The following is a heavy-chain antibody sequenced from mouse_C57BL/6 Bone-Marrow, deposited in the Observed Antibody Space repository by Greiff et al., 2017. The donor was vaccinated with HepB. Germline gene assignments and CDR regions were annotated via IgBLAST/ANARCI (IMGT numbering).Heavy chain of an antibody. CDR3: ARDDRDDWFAY. D-gene: IGHD3-2*01. J-gene: IGHJ3*01. CDR2: ISDGGSYT. Sequence: EVQLMESGGGLVKPGGSLKLSCAASGFTFSSYAMPWVRQTPEKRLEWVATISDGGSYTYYPDNVKGRFTISRDNAKNNLYLQMSHLKSEDTAMYYCARDDRDDWFAYWGQGTLVTVSA. CDR1: GFTFSSYA. V-gene: IGHV5-4*01.